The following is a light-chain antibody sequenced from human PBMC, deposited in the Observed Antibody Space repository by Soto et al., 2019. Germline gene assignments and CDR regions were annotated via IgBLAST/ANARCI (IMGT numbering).Light chain of an antibody. CDR3: LQDYNYPRT. J-gene: IGKJ1*01. CDR2: TAS. V-gene: IGKV1-5*03. CDR1: QSVSSW. Sequence: DIQMTQSPSTLSASVGDRVTITCRASQSVSSWLAWYQQKPGKAPNLLIYTASSLESGVPSRFSGSGSGTDFTLTISSLQPEDFATYYCLQDYNYPRTFGQGTKVDIK.